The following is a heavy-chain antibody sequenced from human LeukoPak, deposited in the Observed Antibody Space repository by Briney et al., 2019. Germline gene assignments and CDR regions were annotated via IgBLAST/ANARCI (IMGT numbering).Heavy chain of an antibody. J-gene: IGHJ6*02. V-gene: IGHV3-43*02. CDR3: ARDSTGMDV. Sequence: PGGSLRLSCAASGFTFDDYAMHRVRQAPGKGLEWVSLISGDGGSTYYADSVKGRFTISRDNSKNTLYLQMNSLRAEDTAVYYCARDSTGMDVWGQGTTVTVSS. CDR1: GFTFDDYA. D-gene: IGHD5/OR15-5a*01. CDR2: ISGDGGST.